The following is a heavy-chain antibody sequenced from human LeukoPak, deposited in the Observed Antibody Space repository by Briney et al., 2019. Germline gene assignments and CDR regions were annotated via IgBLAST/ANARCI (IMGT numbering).Heavy chain of an antibody. V-gene: IGHV1-18*01. CDR3: ARCFYDSSGYYYDY. CDR1: GYTFTSYG. CDR2: ISAYNGIT. J-gene: IGHJ4*02. Sequence: ASVKVSCKASGYTFTSYGISWVRQAPGQGLEWMGWISAYNGITNYAQKLQGRVTMTTDTSTSTAYMELRSLRSDDTAVYYCARCFYDSSGYYYDYWGPGKLLTVSS. D-gene: IGHD3-22*01.